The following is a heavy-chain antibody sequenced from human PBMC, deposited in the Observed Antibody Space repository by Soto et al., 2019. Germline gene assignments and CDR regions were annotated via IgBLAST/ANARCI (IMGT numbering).Heavy chain of an antibody. Sequence: GASVKVSCKASGYTFTGYYMHWVRQAPGQGLEWMGWINPNSGGTNYAQKFQGRVTMTRDTSISTAYMELSRLRSDDTAVYYCARDLDIVVVPAAIPGGYYYYYYGMDVWGQGTTVTVS. CDR3: ARDLDIVVVPAAIPGGYYYYYYGMDV. D-gene: IGHD2-2*02. CDR1: GYTFTGYY. CDR2: INPNSGGT. J-gene: IGHJ6*02. V-gene: IGHV1-2*02.